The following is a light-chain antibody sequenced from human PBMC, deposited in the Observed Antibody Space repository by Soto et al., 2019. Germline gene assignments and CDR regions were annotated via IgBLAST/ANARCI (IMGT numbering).Light chain of an antibody. CDR2: DDS. CDR1: NIGSKT. J-gene: IGLJ1*01. V-gene: IGLV3-21*02. Sequence: SYELTQPPSMSVAPGQTARITCGGNNIGSKTVHWYQQKAGQAPVLVVYDDSDRPSGIPERFSGSNSGNTATLTISRVEAGDETDYYCKVWDVSTVHYVFGTGTKVTVL. CDR3: KVWDVSTVHYV.